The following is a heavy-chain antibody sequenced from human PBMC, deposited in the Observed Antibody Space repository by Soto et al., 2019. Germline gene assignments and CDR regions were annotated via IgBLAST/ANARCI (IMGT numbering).Heavy chain of an antibody. CDR2: INTDGSST. J-gene: IGHJ4*02. V-gene: IGHV3-74*01. D-gene: IGHD3-9*01. CDR3: ASPDVLTSCCRLDY. Sequence: GGSLRLSCAASGFTFSSYWMHWVRQAPGEGLVWVSNINTDGSSTTYADTVKGRFIISRDNAKNRLYLQMNGLRADDTAMYYCASPDVLTSCCRLDYWGQGALVTVSS. CDR1: GFTFSSYW.